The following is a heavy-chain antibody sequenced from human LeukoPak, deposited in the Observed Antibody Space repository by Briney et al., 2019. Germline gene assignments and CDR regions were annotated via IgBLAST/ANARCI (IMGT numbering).Heavy chain of an antibody. CDR2: IKQDESEK. Sequence: PGGSLRLSCAASGFSLSTYWMSWVRQAPGKGLEWVANIKQDESEKDYVDSVKGRFTISRDNAKNSLYLQMSSLRAEDTAVYYCAGGYSSGPYDYWGQGTLVTVSS. J-gene: IGHJ4*02. CDR3: AGGYSSGPYDY. V-gene: IGHV3-7*03. D-gene: IGHD6-25*01. CDR1: GFSLSTYW.